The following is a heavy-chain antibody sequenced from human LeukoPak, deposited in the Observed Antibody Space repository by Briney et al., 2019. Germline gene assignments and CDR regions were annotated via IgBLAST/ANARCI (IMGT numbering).Heavy chain of an antibody. J-gene: IGHJ4*02. V-gene: IGHV4-34*01. CDR2: IKHSGST. Sequence: SETLSLTCAVSGGSFSGYCWSWIRQPPGKGLESIGEIKHSGSTNYNPSLKHRVTISVDTSKNQFSLKLSSVTAADTAVYYCARGRLRSAYFDYWGQGTLVTVSS. CDR3: ARGRLRSAYFDY. D-gene: IGHD3-3*01. CDR1: GGSFSGYC.